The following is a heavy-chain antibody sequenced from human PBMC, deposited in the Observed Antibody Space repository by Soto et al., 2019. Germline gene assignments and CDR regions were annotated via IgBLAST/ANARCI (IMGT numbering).Heavy chain of an antibody. CDR3: ARHSPSSYWYRVIDS. Sequence: PGESLKISCKGSGYSFTSYWIGWVRQMPGKGLEWMGIIYPGDSDTRYSPSFQGQVTISADKSISTAYLQWSSLKASDTAMYYCARHSPSSYWYRVIDSWGQRTLVTVSS. V-gene: IGHV5-51*01. J-gene: IGHJ4*02. CDR2: IYPGDSDT. D-gene: IGHD6-19*01. CDR1: GYSFTSYW.